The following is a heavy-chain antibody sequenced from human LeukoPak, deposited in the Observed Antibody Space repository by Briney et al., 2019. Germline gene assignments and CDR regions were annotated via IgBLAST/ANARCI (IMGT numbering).Heavy chain of an antibody. CDR1: GFTFSSYA. Sequence: GGSLRLSCAASGFTFSSYAMSWVRQAPGKGLEWVSAISGSGGSTYYADSVEGRFTISTDTAKTSLFLQMNGLSADDTAVYYCVRDQAYAFDIWGQGTMVTVSS. J-gene: IGHJ3*02. V-gene: IGHV3-23*01. CDR3: VRDQAYAFDI. CDR2: ISGSGGST.